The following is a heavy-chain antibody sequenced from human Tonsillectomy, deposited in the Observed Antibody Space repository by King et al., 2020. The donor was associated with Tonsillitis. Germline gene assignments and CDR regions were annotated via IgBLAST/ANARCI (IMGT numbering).Heavy chain of an antibody. V-gene: IGHV5-10-1*03. CDR1: GYSFTSYW. CDR3: ARLSIPCIAAPDTQYKYAMDV. J-gene: IGHJ6*02. Sequence: VQLVESGAEVKQPGESLRISCKGSGYSFTSYWITWVRQMPGKGLEWMGRIDPSDSYTNYSPSFQGHVTISADKSISTAYLQWSSLKASDTAMYYCARLSIPCIAAPDTQYKYAMDVWGQGTTVTVSS. CDR2: IDPSDSYT. D-gene: IGHD6-13*01.